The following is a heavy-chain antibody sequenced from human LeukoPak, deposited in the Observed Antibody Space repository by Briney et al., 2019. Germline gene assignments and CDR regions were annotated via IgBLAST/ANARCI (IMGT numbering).Heavy chain of an antibody. CDR2: INPNSGGT. V-gene: IGHV1-2*02. Sequence: ASVKVSCKASGYTFTNYYFHWVRQAPGQGLEWMGWINPNSGGTNYAQKFQGRVTMTRDTSISTAYMELSRLRSDDTAVYYCARGWYYDILTGYYAAFDIWGQGTMVTVSS. D-gene: IGHD3-9*01. CDR3: ARGWYYDILTGYYAAFDI. J-gene: IGHJ3*02. CDR1: GYTFTNYY.